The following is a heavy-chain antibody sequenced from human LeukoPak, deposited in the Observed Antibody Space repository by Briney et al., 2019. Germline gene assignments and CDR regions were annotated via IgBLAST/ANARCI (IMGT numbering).Heavy chain of an antibody. CDR2: ISSSSSYI. J-gene: IGHJ4*02. CDR1: GFTFSSYS. Sequence: GGSLRLSCVASGFTFSSYSMSWVRQAPGKGLEWVSSISSSSSYIYYADSVKGRFTISRDNAKNSLYLQMTSLRAEDTAVYYCAKDQADCSSSSCYERGFDFWGQGTLVTVSS. V-gene: IGHV3-21*04. CDR3: AKDQADCSSSSCYERGFDF. D-gene: IGHD2-2*01.